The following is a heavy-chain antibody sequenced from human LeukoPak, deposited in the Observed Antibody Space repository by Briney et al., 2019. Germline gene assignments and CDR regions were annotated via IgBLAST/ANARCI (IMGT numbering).Heavy chain of an antibody. CDR2: IYHSGST. J-gene: IGHJ4*02. V-gene: IGHV4-38-2*02. CDR3: ARIPPRPLMVRGVDY. D-gene: IGHD3-10*01. CDR1: GYSISSGYY. Sequence: SETLSLTCTVSGYSISSGYYWGWIRQPPGKGLEWIGSIYHSGSTYYNPSLKSRVTISVDTSKNQFSLKLSSATAADTAVYYCARIPPRPLMVRGVDYWGQGTLVTVSS.